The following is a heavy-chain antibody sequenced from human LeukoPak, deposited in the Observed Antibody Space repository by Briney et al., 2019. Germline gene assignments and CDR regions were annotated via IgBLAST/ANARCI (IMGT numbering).Heavy chain of an antibody. CDR3: AKADFCRGGTCYDFDY. J-gene: IGHJ4*02. V-gene: IGHV3-23*01. Sequence: PGGSLRLSCAASGFTFSSYAMSWVRQAPGKGLEWVSAISGSGGSTYYADSVKGRFTISRDNSKNTLYLQMNSLRAEDTAVYYCAKADFCRGGTCYDFDYWGQGTLITVSS. CDR2: ISGSGGST. D-gene: IGHD2-15*01. CDR1: GFTFSSYA.